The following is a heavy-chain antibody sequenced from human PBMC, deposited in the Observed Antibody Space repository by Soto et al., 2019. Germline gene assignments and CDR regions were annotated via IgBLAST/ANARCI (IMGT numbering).Heavy chain of an antibody. Sequence: SETLSLTCTVSGGSISNYYWSWIRQPPGKGLEWIGYIYYSGSTYYNPSLKGRVTISVDASKNQFSLKLSSVTAADTAVYYCARIYYDSVFDYWGQGTLVTVSS. CDR1: GGSISNYY. V-gene: IGHV4-59*04. D-gene: IGHD3-22*01. J-gene: IGHJ4*02. CDR3: ARIYYDSVFDY. CDR2: IYYSGST.